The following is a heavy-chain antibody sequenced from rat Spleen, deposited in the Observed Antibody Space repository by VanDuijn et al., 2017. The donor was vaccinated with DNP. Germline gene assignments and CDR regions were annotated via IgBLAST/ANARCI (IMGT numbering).Heavy chain of an antibody. CDR2: ISSSSSYI. CDR1: GFTFSNYG. D-gene: IGHD4-3*01. Sequence: EVQLVESGGGLVQPGRSLKLSCLASGFTFSNYGMNWIRQAPGKGLEWVASISSSSSYIYYADTVKGRFTISRDNAKSTLYLQMNSLRSEDMATYYCIRWNSGHFDYWGQGVMVTVSS. J-gene: IGHJ2*01. V-gene: IGHV5-34*01. CDR3: IRWNSGHFDY.